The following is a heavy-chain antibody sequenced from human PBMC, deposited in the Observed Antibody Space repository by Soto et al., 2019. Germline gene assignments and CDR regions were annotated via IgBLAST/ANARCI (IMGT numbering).Heavy chain of an antibody. D-gene: IGHD4-4*01. CDR2: IYYSGST. J-gene: IGHJ5*02. CDR3: ARQGRNGDGFDP. V-gene: IGHV4-39*01. Sequence: QLQLQESGPGLVKPSETLSLTRTVSGGSISSSSYYWGWIRQPPGKGLEWIGSIYYSGSTYYNPSLKSRVTISVDTSKNQFSLKLSSVTAADTAVYYCARQGRNGDGFDPWGQGTLVTVSS. CDR1: GGSISSSSYY.